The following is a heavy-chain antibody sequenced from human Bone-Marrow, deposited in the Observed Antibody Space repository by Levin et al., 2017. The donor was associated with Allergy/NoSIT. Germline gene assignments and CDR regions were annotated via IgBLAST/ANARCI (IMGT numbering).Heavy chain of an antibody. CDR2: ISDRGHS. V-gene: IGHV4-59*02. J-gene: IGHJ4*02. CDR3: ARGSQMNTVVSGYFDY. CDR1: GDGVGGYF. Sequence: PSETLSLTCSISGDGVGGYFWNLIRQPPGKGLEWIGYISDRGHSNYNASLKSRVTMSVGTSRDEFSLRLTSVTAADTAVYYCARGSQMNTVVSGYFDYWGPGILVTVSS. D-gene: IGHD4-11*01.